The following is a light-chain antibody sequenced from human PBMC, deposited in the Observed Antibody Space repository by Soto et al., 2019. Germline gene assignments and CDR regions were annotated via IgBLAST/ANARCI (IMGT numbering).Light chain of an antibody. V-gene: IGKV3-11*01. CDR1: QSVGSY. Sequence: EIVLTQSPATLSLSPGERATLSCRASQSVGSYLAWYQQKPGQAPRLLIYAASNRATGIPARFSGSGSGTVFTLTISRLEPEVFAVYCRQHRSNWLTFGGGTKVEIK. CDR2: AAS. CDR3: QHRSNWLT. J-gene: IGKJ4*01.